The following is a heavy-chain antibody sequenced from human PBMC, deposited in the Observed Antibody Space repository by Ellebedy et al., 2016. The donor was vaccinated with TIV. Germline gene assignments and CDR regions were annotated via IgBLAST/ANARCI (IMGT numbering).Heavy chain of an antibody. Sequence: GGSLRLSCAASGSTFSSYGMHWVRKAPGKGLEWVAVIWYDGSNKYYADSVKGRFTISRDNSKNTLYLQMNSLRAEDTAVYYCARDRDYYDSSGAFDYWGQGTLVTVSS. V-gene: IGHV3-33*01. CDR2: IWYDGSNK. CDR3: ARDRDYYDSSGAFDY. D-gene: IGHD3-22*01. J-gene: IGHJ4*02. CDR1: GSTFSSYG.